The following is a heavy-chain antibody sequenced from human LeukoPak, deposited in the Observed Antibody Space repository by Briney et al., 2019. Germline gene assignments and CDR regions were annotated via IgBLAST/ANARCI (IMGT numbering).Heavy chain of an antibody. V-gene: IGHV3-33*06. CDR3: AKEKGITGTTVGFDY. Sequence: GGSLRLSCAASGFTFSSYGMHWVRQAPGKGLEWVAVIWYDGSNKYYADSVKGRFTISRDNSKNTLYLQMNSLGAEDTAVYYCAKEKGITGTTVGFDYWGQGTLVTVSS. D-gene: IGHD1-7*01. J-gene: IGHJ4*02. CDR1: GFTFSSYG. CDR2: IWYDGSNK.